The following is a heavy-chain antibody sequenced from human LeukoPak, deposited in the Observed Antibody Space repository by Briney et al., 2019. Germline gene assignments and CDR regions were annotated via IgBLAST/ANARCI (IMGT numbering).Heavy chain of an antibody. CDR3: ARHSSRYNWFDP. CDR1: GGSISSYY. Sequence: PSETLSLTCTVSGGSISSYYWSWIRQPPGKGLEWLGYIYYVGITNYNASLQSRVTISVDTSKNQFSLKLTSLTAADTAVYYCARHSSRYNWFDPWGQGTLVTVSS. CDR2: IYYVGIT. V-gene: IGHV4-59*08. D-gene: IGHD6-13*01. J-gene: IGHJ5*02.